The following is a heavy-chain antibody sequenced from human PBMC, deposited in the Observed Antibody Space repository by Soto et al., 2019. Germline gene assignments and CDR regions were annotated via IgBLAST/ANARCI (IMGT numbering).Heavy chain of an antibody. Sequence: EVQLVESGGGLIQPGGSLRLSCAVSGFTVSNNYMSWVRQAPGKGLEGVSVIYSGGYTAYGDSVKGRFTISRDNSKNTLYLKKNGLGAGDPALYYCGAQAGGGGYWGQGTLVTVSS. J-gene: IGHJ4*02. V-gene: IGHV3-53*01. CDR2: IYSGGYT. CDR1: GFTVSNNY. CDR3: GAQAGGGGY. D-gene: IGHD3-10*01.